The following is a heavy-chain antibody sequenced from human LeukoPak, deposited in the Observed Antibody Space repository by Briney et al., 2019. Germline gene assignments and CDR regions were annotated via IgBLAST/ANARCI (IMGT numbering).Heavy chain of an antibody. Sequence: ASVKVSCKASGYTFTSYGISWVRQAPGQGLEWMGWISAYNGNTNYAQKLQGRVTMTTDTSTSTAYMELRSLRSDDTAVYYCAREFLDYDILTGYYARYYYMDVWGKGTTVTVSS. D-gene: IGHD3-9*01. V-gene: IGHV1-18*01. CDR1: GYTFTSYG. CDR2: ISAYNGNT. J-gene: IGHJ6*03. CDR3: AREFLDYDILTGYYARYYYMDV.